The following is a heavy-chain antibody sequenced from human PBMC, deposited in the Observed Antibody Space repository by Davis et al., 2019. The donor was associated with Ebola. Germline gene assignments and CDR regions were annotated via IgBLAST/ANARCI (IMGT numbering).Heavy chain of an antibody. CDR3: AKGGNSWSRFDY. J-gene: IGHJ4*01. CDR2: IGGSDGRT. D-gene: IGHD6-13*01. CDR1: GFTFSNYA. Sequence: PGGSLRLSCGAFGFTFSNYAMNWVRQAPGKGLEWVSAIGGSDGRTNYADSAKGRFTISRDNSKNTLYLQMNSLTSDDTAVYYCAKGGNSWSRFDYWGRGTLVTVSA. V-gene: IGHV3-23*01.